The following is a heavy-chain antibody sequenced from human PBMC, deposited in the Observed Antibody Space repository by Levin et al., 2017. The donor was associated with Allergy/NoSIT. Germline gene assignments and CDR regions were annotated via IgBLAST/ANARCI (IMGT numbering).Heavy chain of an antibody. CDR1: GFTFRNYG. Sequence: PGGSLRLSCAASGFTFRNYGMHWVRQAPGKGLEWVAVIWYDGSNKYYADSVQGRFTISRDNSKNTLYLQMNSLRAEDTAVYYCASIRAVAGTGRGFYSDYWGQGTLVTVSS. D-gene: IGHD6-19*01. V-gene: IGHV3-33*01. CDR3: ASIRAVAGTGRGFYSDY. J-gene: IGHJ4*02. CDR2: IWYDGSNK.